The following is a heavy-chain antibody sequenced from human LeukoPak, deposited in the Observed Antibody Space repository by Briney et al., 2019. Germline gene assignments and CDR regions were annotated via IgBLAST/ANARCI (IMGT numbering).Heavy chain of an antibody. CDR1: GYTFTGYY. CDR3: ARAMRQRLVHFARTFDY. J-gene: IGHJ4*02. Sequence: ASVKVSCKASGYTFTGYYMHWVRQAPGQGLEWMGIINPSGGSTSYAQKFQGRVTMTRDMSTSTVYMELSSLRSEATAVYYCARAMRQRLVHFARTFDYCGQGTLVTVSS. CDR2: INPSGGST. D-gene: IGHD6-13*01. V-gene: IGHV1-46*01.